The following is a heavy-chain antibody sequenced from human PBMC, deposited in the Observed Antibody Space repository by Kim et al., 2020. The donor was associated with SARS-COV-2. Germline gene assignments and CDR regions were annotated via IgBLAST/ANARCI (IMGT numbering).Heavy chain of an antibody. CDR1: GGSFSGYY. CDR3: ARRIQLWFFLFDY. D-gene: IGHD5-18*01. CDR2: INHSGST. V-gene: IGHV4-34*01. Sequence: SETLSLTCAVYGGSFSGYYWSWIRQPPGKGLEWIGEINHSGSTNYNPSLKSRVTISVDTSKNQFSLKLSSVTAADTAVYYCARRIQLWFFLFDYWGQGTLVTVSS. J-gene: IGHJ4*02.